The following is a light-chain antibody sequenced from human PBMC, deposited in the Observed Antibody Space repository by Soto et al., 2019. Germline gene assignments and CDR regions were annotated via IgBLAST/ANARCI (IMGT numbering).Light chain of an antibody. CDR1: QSISTW. CDR3: QEYKDWT. J-gene: IGKJ1*01. V-gene: IGKV1-5*03. CDR2: RAS. Sequence: DIQMTQSPSTLSASVGDRVTITCRASQSISTWLAWYQQKPGQAPKLLIYRASSLESGVPSRFSGSGSGTEFTLTISSLQPDDSATYYCQEYKDWTFGQGTKVEIK.